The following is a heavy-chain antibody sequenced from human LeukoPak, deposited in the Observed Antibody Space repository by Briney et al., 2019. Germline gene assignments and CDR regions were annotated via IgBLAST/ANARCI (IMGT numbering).Heavy chain of an antibody. CDR1: GFTFSTYA. Sequence: GGSLRLSCAASGFTFSTYAMSWVRQAPGKGLECVSAIRGSSGTDTYYADSVKGRFTISRDNSKNMVYLQMNSLRVEDTAVYYCAKSLFGGNVNWGQGTLVTVPA. CDR2: IRGSSGTDT. J-gene: IGHJ4*02. CDR3: AKSLFGGNVN. D-gene: IGHD4-23*01. V-gene: IGHV3-23*01.